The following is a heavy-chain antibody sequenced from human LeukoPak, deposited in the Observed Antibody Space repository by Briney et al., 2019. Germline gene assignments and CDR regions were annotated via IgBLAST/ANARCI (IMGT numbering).Heavy chain of an antibody. CDR1: GYTFTSYD. V-gene: IGHV1-8*01. J-gene: IGHJ4*02. CDR3: ARVVRNRYYYYSSGYYPFGY. Sequence: ASVKVSCKASGYTFTSYDINWVRQATGQGLEWMGWMNPNSGDTGYAQKFQGRVTMTRNTSISTAYTELSSLRSEDTAVYYCARVVRNRYYYYSSGYYPFGYWGQGTLVTVSS. D-gene: IGHD3-22*01. CDR2: MNPNSGDT.